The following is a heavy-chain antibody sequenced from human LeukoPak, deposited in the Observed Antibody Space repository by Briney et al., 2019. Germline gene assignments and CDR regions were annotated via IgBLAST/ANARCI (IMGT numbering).Heavy chain of an antibody. CDR1: GGSISSGDYY. D-gene: IGHD4-17*01. CDR3: ARDPYGDYAGYYYYGMDV. Sequence: SEALSLTCTVSGGSISSGDYYWSWIRQPPGKGLEWIGYIYYSGSTYYNPSLKSRVTISVDTSKNQFSLKLSSVTAADTAVYYCARDPYGDYAGYYYYGMDVWGQGTTVTVSS. J-gene: IGHJ6*02. CDR2: IYYSGST. V-gene: IGHV4-30-4*01.